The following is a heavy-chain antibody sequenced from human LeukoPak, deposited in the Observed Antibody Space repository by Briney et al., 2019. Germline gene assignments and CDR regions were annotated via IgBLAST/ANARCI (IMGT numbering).Heavy chain of an antibody. D-gene: IGHD2-15*01. CDR2: INPNSGGT. Sequence: ASVKVSCKASGYTFTGYYMHWVRQAPGQGLEWMGWINPNSGGTNYAQKFQGRVTMTRDTSISTAYMELGRLRSDDTAVYYCARDYCSGGSCYGWFDPWGQGTLVTVSS. V-gene: IGHV1-2*02. CDR1: GYTFTGYY. J-gene: IGHJ5*02. CDR3: ARDYCSGGSCYGWFDP.